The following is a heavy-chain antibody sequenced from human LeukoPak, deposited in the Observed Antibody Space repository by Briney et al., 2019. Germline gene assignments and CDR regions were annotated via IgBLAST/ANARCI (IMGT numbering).Heavy chain of an antibody. D-gene: IGHD4-17*01. CDR3: ASDTTVTTNH. CDR1: GYSFSSGYY. CDR2: IYHSGST. J-gene: IGHJ4*02. Sequence: SETLSLTCTVSGYSFSSGYYWGWIRQPPGKGLEWIGSIYHSGSTYYNPSLKSRVTISVDTSKNQFSLKLSSVTAADTAVYYCASDTTVTTNHWGQGTLVTVSS. V-gene: IGHV4-38-2*02.